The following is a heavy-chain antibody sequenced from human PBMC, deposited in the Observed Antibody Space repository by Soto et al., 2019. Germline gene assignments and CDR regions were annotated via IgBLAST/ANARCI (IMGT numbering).Heavy chain of an antibody. Sequence: GGSLRLSCAASGFTFSSYEMNWVRQAPGKGLEWVSYISSSGSTIYYADSVKGRFTISRDNAKNSLYLQMNSLRAEDTAVYYCARVNRRLRFLEWLQPQHEIGSDYWGQGTLVTVSS. J-gene: IGHJ4*02. V-gene: IGHV3-48*03. CDR1: GFTFSSYE. CDR2: ISSSGSTI. D-gene: IGHD3-3*01. CDR3: ARVNRRLRFLEWLQPQHEIGSDY.